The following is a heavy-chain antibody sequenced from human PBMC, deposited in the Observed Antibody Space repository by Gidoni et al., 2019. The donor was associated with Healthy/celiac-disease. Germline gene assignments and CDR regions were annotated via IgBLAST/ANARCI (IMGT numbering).Heavy chain of an antibody. CDR1: GFTFSSYA. CDR3: AKDPGLWTRYYFDY. CDR2: SSGSGGST. D-gene: IGHD3-3*01. V-gene: IGHV3-23*01. Sequence: EVQLLESGGGLVQPGGSLRLSCAASGFTFSSYAMSWVRQAPGKGLEWVSGSSGSGGSTDYADSVKGRFTISRDNSQNTLYLQMNSLRAEDTAVYYCAKDPGLWTRYYFDYWGQGTLVTVSS. J-gene: IGHJ4*02.